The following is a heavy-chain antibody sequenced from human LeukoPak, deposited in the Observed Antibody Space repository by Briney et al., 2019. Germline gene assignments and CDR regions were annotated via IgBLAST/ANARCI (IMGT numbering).Heavy chain of an antibody. CDR2: IYSGGST. CDR1: GFTVSRNY. CDR3: ARDPGDDYGDYSQGYFDL. D-gene: IGHD4-17*01. Sequence: PGGSLRLSCAASGFTVSRNYMSWVRQAPGKGLEWVSVIYSGGSTYYADSVKGRFTISRDNSKNTLYLQMNSLRAEDTAVYYCARDPGDDYGDYSQGYFDLWGRGTLVTVSS. J-gene: IGHJ2*01. V-gene: IGHV3-53*01.